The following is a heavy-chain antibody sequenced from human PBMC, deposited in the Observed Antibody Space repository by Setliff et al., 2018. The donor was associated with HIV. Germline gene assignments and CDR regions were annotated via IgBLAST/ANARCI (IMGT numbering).Heavy chain of an antibody. CDR2: INHGGDT. CDR1: GGSFSGYF. Sequence: SETLSLTCAVYGGSFSGYFWTWIRQPPQKRLEWIGEINHGGDTNYNPSLKGRVTISVDTSRNQFSLKLSSVTDADTAVYYCARVGDFYDGSGHYSVLDAFDMWGQGTKVTVSS. J-gene: IGHJ3*02. D-gene: IGHD3-22*01. V-gene: IGHV4-34*01. CDR3: ARVGDFYDGSGHYSVLDAFDM.